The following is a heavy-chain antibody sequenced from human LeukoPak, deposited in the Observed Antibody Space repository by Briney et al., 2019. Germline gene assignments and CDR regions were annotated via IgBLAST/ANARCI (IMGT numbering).Heavy chain of an antibody. CDR2: IYYSGST. J-gene: IGHJ3*02. V-gene: IGHV4-39*01. D-gene: IGHD3-22*01. Sequence: SETLSLTCTVSGGSISSSSYYWGWIRQPPGKGLEWIGSIYYSGSTYYNPSLKSRVTISVDTSKNQFSLKLSSVTAADTAVYYCARRYYDSSGFDAFDIWGQGTMVPVSS. CDR3: ARRYYDSSGFDAFDI. CDR1: GGSISSSSYY.